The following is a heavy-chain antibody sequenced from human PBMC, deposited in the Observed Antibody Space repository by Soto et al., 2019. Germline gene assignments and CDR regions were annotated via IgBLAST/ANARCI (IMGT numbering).Heavy chain of an antibody. J-gene: IGHJ6*02. CDR1: GFSLSTSGVG. Sequence: QITLKESGPTLVKPTQTLTLTCTFSGFSLSTSGVGVGWIRQPPGKALEWLALIYWDDDKRYSPSLKSRPTTTKDTTENQVVLTMTNMDPVDTATYYCAHSWTIPRGVIYYYYGMDVWGQGTTVTVSS. CDR2: IYWDDDK. V-gene: IGHV2-5*02. D-gene: IGHD3-10*01. CDR3: AHSWTIPRGVIYYYYGMDV.